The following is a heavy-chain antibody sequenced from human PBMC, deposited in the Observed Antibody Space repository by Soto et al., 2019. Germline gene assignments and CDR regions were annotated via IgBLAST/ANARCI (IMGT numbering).Heavy chain of an antibody. CDR1: GFMLTSYS. CDR3: ARDPATYSGQWSGTKYYYAMDV. D-gene: IGHD3-3*01. V-gene: IGHV3-30*09. J-gene: IGHJ6*02. CDR2: ISYDGNNK. Sequence: PGGSLRLSCAASGFMLTSYSMFWVRQAPGKGLEWVALISYDGNNKYYADSVNGRFAVSRDNSKNTVSLQMSSMRGEDTAVYYCARDPATYSGQWSGTKYYYAMDVWGQGTTVTVSS.